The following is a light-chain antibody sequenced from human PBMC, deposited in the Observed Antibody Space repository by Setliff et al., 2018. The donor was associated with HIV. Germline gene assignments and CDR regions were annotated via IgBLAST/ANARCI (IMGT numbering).Light chain of an antibody. CDR1: QGISSG. CDR2: DAS. Sequence: IQLTQSPSSLSASVGDRVTVTCRATQGISSGLAWYQQKPGKPPKLLIYDASTSAPGVPSRFSGSGSGTEFTLTINSLQPEDFATYFCQQHNTLPLTFGPGTRLEIK. V-gene: IGKV1-13*02. J-gene: IGKJ5*01. CDR3: QQHNTLPLT.